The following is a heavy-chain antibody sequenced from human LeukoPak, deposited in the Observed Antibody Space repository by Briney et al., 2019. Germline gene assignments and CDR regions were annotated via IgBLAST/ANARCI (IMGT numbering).Heavy chain of an antibody. D-gene: IGHD6-13*01. CDR2: IIPIFGTA. CDR3: ARETAAAGNDAFDI. CDR1: GGTFSSYA. J-gene: IGHJ3*02. V-gene: IGHV1-69*05. Sequence: ASVKVSCRASGGTFSSYAISWVRQAPGQGLEWMGRIIPIFGTANYAQKFQGRVTITTDESTSTAYMELSSLRPEDTAVYYCARETAAAGNDAFDIWGQGTMVTVSS.